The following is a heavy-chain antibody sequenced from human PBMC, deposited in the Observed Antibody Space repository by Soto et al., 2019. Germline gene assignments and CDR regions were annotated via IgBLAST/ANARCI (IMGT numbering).Heavy chain of an antibody. CDR2: ISSNSGYT. J-gene: IGHJ4*02. CDR1: GFRFSDYS. D-gene: IGHD4-17*01. CDR3: TRGSYGAYDY. Sequence: EVQLVESGGGLVKPGESLRLSCAASGFRFSDYSMNWVRQVPGKGLEWVSSISSNSGYTLYTDSVKGRFTISRDNAKSTLYLQMSSLRDEDTAVYYCTRGSYGAYDYWGQGTLVTVSS. V-gene: IGHV3-21*02.